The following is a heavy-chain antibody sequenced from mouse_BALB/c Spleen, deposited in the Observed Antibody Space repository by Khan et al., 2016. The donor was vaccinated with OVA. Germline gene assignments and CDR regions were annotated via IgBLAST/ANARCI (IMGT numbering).Heavy chain of an antibody. CDR3: VRLEDI. D-gene: IGHD1-3*01. Sequence: QVQLKQSGPGLVAPSQSLSITCTVSGFSLTSYGVHWVRQPPGKGLEWLGVIWAGGSTNYNSALMSRLSISKDNSKSQVFLKMNSLQTDDIAMYYCVRLEDIWGQGTTLTVSS. V-gene: IGHV2-9*02. CDR2: IWAGGST. CDR1: GFSLTSYG. J-gene: IGHJ2*01.